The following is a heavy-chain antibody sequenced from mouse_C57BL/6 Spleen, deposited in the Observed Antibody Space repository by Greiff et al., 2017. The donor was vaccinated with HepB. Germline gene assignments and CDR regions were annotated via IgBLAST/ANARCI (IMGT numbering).Heavy chain of an antibody. D-gene: IGHD1-1*01. J-gene: IGHJ4*01. CDR1: GFTFTDYY. Sequence: EVKLVESGGGLVQPGGSLSLSCAASGFTFTDYYMSWVRQPPGKALEWLGFIRNKANGYTTDYSASVKGRFTISTDNSQSILYLQMIALRAEDSATYYCARYLTTVVATGYYCAMDYWGQGTSVTVSS. CDR3: ARYLTTVVATGYYCAMDY. CDR2: IRNKANGYTT. V-gene: IGHV7-3*01.